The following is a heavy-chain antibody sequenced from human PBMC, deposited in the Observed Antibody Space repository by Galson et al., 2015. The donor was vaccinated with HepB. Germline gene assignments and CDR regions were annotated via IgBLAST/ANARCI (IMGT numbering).Heavy chain of an antibody. CDR3: ARVKYCSSTICYWNYYYYMDV. J-gene: IGHJ6*03. Sequence: SVKVSCKASTYTFTSYGISWVRQAPGQGLEWMGWISPYNGNTNYAQYLQGRVSVAADTSTSTAYMELRSLRSDDTAVYYCARVKYCSSTICYWNYYYYMDVWGKGTTVSVSS. CDR1: TYTFTSYG. CDR2: ISPYNGNT. V-gene: IGHV1-18*01. D-gene: IGHD2-2*01.